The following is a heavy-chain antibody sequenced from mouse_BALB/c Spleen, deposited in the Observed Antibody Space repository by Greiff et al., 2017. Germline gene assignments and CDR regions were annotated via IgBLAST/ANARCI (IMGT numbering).Heavy chain of an antibody. CDR2: ISYDGSN. CDR1: GYSITSGYY. Sequence: VQLQQSGPGLVKPSQSLSLTCSVTGYSITSGYYWNWIRQFPGNKLEWMGYISYDGSNNYNPSLKNRISITRDTSKNQFFLKLNSVTTEDTATYYCASDGIYEGFAYWGQGTLVTVSA. J-gene: IGHJ3*01. CDR3: ASDGIYEGFAY. D-gene: IGHD1-1*02. V-gene: IGHV3-6*02.